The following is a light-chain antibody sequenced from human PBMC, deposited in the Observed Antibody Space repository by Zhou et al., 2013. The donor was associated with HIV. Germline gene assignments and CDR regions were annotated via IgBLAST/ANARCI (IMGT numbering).Light chain of an antibody. CDR3: QQSYSTSWT. Sequence: DIQMTQSPSSLSASVGDSVSITCRASQSITTYLNWYQQKPGKAPKLLIYSASSLQTGVPSRFSGSGSGTDLTLTISNLRPDDFATYYCQQSYSTSWTFGQGTKVEV. CDR1: QSITTY. J-gene: IGKJ1*01. CDR2: SAS. V-gene: IGKV1-39*01.